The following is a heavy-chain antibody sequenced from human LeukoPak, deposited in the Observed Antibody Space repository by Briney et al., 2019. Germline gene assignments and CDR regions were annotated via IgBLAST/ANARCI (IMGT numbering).Heavy chain of an antibody. CDR3: ATDLKFGEYNWFDP. Sequence: GASVKVSCKASGYTFSNYAVLWVRQAPGQRLEWMGWINAGNGNTKYSQDFQGRVTITRDTSATTAYMELSSLRSEDTAVYYCATDLKFGEYNWFDPWGQGTLVTVSS. D-gene: IGHD3-10*01. CDR1: GYTFSNYA. V-gene: IGHV1-3*03. CDR2: INAGNGNT. J-gene: IGHJ5*02.